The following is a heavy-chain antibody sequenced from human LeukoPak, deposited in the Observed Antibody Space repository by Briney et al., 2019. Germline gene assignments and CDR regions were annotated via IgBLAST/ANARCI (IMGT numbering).Heavy chain of an antibody. CDR2: ITGSGDGT. CDR1: GFTFSTYA. CDR3: ARGDYSNYGVYFYYMDV. D-gene: IGHD4-11*01. J-gene: IGHJ6*03. V-gene: IGHV3-23*01. Sequence: PGGSLRLSCAASGFTFSTYAMTWVRQALGKGLEWVSSITGSGDGTSAADSVTGRFSISRDNAKNSLYLQMNSLRAEDTALYYCARGDYSNYGVYFYYMDVRGKGTTVTVSS.